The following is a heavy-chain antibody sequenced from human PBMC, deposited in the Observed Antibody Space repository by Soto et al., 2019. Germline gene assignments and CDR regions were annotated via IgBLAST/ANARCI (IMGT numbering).Heavy chain of an antibody. CDR2: ISDTGSHT. J-gene: IGHJ4*02. CDR1: GFSFRNYA. CDR3: AKEMSIGLHYDY. Sequence: VQLLQSGGGLVQPAGSLRLSCAASGFSFRNYALSWVRLAPGKGLEWVSAISDTGSHTYYADSVKGRFTISRDNSKNTLFLQMDSLRSEDTAVYYCAKEMSIGLHYDYWGQGTLVTVFS. V-gene: IGHV3-23*01. D-gene: IGHD3-3*02.